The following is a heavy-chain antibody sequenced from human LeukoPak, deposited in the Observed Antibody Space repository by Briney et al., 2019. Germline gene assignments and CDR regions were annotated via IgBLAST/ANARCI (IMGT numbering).Heavy chain of an antibody. D-gene: IGHD3-3*01. V-gene: IGHV4-39*01. CDR3: ARHSGLRSPFDP. CDR1: GGSISSTNYY. J-gene: IGHJ5*02. Sequence: SETLSLTCTVSGGSISSTNYYWGWIRQPPGRDLEWIGSIYSSGNTYYNPSLESRVTISVDTSKNQLSLKLTSATAADTSVYYCARHSGLRSPFDPWGQGTLVTVSS. CDR2: IYSSGNT.